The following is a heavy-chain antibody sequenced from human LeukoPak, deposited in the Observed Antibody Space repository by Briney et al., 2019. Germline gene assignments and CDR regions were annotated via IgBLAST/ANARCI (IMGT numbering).Heavy chain of an antibody. J-gene: IGHJ4*02. D-gene: IGHD6-13*01. CDR3: ATPIGDSSSSEE. V-gene: IGHV4-34*01. CDR1: GGSFSGNY. CDR2: LNDSGST. Sequence: SETLSLTCAVYGGSFSGNYWAWIRQPPGKGLEWIGELNDSGSTNYNPSLKSRVTISLDTSKSQFSLRLSSVTAADTAVYYCATPIGDSSSSEEWGQGTLVTVSS.